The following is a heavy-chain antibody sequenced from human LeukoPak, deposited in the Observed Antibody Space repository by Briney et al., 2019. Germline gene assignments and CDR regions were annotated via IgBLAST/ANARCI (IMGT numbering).Heavy chain of an antibody. V-gene: IGHV3-23*01. J-gene: IGHJ4*02. D-gene: IGHD3-10*01. Sequence: PGGSLRLSCAASGFTSTNYALTWVRQAPGKGLEWVSAISGSGGNTYSADSVKGRFTISRDNSKNTLYLQMNSLRAEDTAVYYCAKDRSSSGGYYPDYWGQGTLVTVSS. CDR3: AKDRSSSGGYYPDY. CDR1: GFTSTNYA. CDR2: ISGSGGNT.